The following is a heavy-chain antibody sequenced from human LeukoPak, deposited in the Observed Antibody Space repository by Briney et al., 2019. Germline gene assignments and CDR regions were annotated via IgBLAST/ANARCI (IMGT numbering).Heavy chain of an antibody. D-gene: IGHD2-2*01. CDR1: GFTFSSYG. CDR2: ISGSGGST. Sequence: GGSLRLSCAASGFTFSSYGLTWVRQAPGKGLEWVSAISGSGGSTYYADSVKGRFTISRDNSKNTLYLQMNSLRAEDTAVYYCAKVTVVVPAAISYGVDYWGQGTLVTVSS. CDR3: AKVTVVVPAAISYGVDY. J-gene: IGHJ4*02. V-gene: IGHV3-23*01.